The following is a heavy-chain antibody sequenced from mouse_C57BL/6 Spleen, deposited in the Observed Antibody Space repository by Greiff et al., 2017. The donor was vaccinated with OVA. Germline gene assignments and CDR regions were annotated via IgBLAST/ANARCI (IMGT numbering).Heavy chain of an antibody. CDR3: ARLEAY. V-gene: IGHV1-69*01. J-gene: IGHJ3*01. CDR1: GYTFTSYW. Sequence: VQLQQPGAELVMPGASVKLSCKASGYTFTSYWMHWVKQRPGQGLEWIGEIDPSDSYTNYNQKFKGKSTLTVDKSSSTAYMQLSSLTSEDSAVYYCARLEAYWGQGTLVTVSA. CDR2: IDPSDSYT. D-gene: IGHD3-1*01.